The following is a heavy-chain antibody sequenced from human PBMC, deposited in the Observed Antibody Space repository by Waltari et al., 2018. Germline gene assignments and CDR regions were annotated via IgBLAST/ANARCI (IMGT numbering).Heavy chain of an antibody. CDR3: ARLGGYYYGSGTIFDY. D-gene: IGHD3-10*01. V-gene: IGHV4-38-2*01. CDR2: IYQSGST. J-gene: IGHJ4*02. Sequence: QVQLQESGPGLVKPSETLSLTCAVSGYSISSGYYWGWIRQPPGKGLEWIGSIYQSGSTYYNPSRKRRVTISVDTSKNQFSLKLSSVTAADTAVYYCARLGGYYYGSGTIFDYWGQGTLVTVSS. CDR1: GYSISSGYY.